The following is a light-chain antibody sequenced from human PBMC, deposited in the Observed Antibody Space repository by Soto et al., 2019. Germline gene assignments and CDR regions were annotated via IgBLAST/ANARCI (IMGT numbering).Light chain of an antibody. CDR3: QQFNVYPYT. CDR2: RGS. V-gene: IGKV1-5*03. J-gene: IGKJ2*01. Sequence: DIQMTQSPSTLSASVGDTVTITCRASQSIGNWMAWYQQTPGKAPNLLIYRGSSLQSGVPSRFSGSGSGTEFTLTIVSLQPDDFGVYFCQQFNVYPYTFGRGTKLEIK. CDR1: QSIGNW.